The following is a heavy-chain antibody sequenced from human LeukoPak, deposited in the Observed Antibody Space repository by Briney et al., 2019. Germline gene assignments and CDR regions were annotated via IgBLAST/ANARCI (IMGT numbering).Heavy chain of an antibody. CDR3: ARQKRVRGVIPSHDAFDI. CDR1: GYSFTSYW. CDR2: IYPGDSDT. V-gene: IGHV5-51*01. Sequence: GESLKISCKGSGYSFTSYWIGWVRQMRGKGLEWMGIIYPGDSDTRYSPSFQGQVTISADKSISTAYLQWRNLQASGTGMDYWARQKRVRGVIPSHDAFDIWGQGTMVTVSS. D-gene: IGHD3-10*01. J-gene: IGHJ3*02.